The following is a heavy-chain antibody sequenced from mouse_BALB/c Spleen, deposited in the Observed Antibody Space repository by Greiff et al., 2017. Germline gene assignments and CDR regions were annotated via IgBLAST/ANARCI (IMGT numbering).Heavy chain of an antibody. CDR1: GYTFTSYT. J-gene: IGHJ2*01. V-gene: IGHV1-4*01. D-gene: IGHD1-1*02. Sequence: VKLQQSGAELARPGASVKMSCKASGYTFTSYTMHWVKQRPGQGLEWIGYINPSSGYTNYNQKFKDKATLTADKSSSTAYMQLSSLTSEDSAVYYCARTLLQGSYLGDYWGQGTTLTVSS. CDR3: ARTLLQGSYLGDY. CDR2: INPSSGYT.